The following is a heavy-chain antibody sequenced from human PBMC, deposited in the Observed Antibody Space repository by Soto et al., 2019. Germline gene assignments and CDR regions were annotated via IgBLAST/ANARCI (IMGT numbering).Heavy chain of an antibody. Sequence: ASVKVSCKASGYTFTSYYIHWVRQAPGQGLEWMGIIIPSGGSTTYADSVKGRFTISRDNAKNSLYLQMNSLRAEDTAVYYCARVYGIAVAGTLDFWGQGTLVTVSS. J-gene: IGHJ4*02. CDR3: ARVYGIAVAGTLDF. D-gene: IGHD6-19*01. CDR2: IIPSGGST. CDR1: GYTFTSYY. V-gene: IGHV1-46*04.